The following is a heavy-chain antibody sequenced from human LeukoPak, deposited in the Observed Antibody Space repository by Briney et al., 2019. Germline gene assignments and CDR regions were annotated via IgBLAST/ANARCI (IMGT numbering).Heavy chain of an antibody. CDR3: ARGDWNYREGSRTIDY. CDR2: IIPIFGTQ. D-gene: IGHD1-7*01. J-gene: IGHJ4*02. CDR1: GGTFNSFA. V-gene: IGHV1-69*05. Sequence: SVKVSCKASGGTFNSFAISGVQQAPGHGLEWIGRIIPIFGTQNYEQKFQGRVTFTTDESTSTAHMELSSLRSEDTALYYCARGDWNYREGSRTIDYWGQGTLVTVSS.